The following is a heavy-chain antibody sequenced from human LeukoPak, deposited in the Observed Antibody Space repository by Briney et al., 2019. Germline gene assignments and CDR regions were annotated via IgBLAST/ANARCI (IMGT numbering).Heavy chain of an antibody. J-gene: IGHJ4*02. CDR3: AIRGGQLVPSPFDY. CDR2: FDPEDGET. V-gene: IGHV1-24*01. CDR1: GYTLTELS. D-gene: IGHD6-6*01. Sequence: ASVKVSCKVSGYTLTELSMHWVRQAPGKGLEWMGGFDPEDGETIYAQKFQGRVTMTEDTSTDTAYMELSSLRSEDTAVYYCAIRGGQLVPSPFDYWGQGTLVTVSS.